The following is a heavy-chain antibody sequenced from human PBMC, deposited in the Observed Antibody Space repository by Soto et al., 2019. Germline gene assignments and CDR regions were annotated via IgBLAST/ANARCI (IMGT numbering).Heavy chain of an antibody. J-gene: IGHJ3*02. V-gene: IGHV3-7*03. CDR3: AKEALDSSGYYYDSRSDAFDI. CDR2: IKQDGSEK. D-gene: IGHD3-22*01. Sequence: GSLRLSCAASGFTFSSYWMSWVRQAPGKGLEWVANIKQDGSEKYYADSVKGRFTISRDNSKNTLYLQMNSLRAEDTAVYYCAKEALDSSGYYYDSRSDAFDIWGQGTMVTVSS. CDR1: GFTFSSYW.